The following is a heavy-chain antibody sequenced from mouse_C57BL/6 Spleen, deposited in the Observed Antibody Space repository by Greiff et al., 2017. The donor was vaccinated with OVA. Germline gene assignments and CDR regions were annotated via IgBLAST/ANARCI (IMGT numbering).Heavy chain of an antibody. CDR3: ARVYYDYDGYYFDY. CDR1: GYAFSSSW. Sequence: VQLQQSGPELVKPGASVKISCKASGYAFSSSWMNWVKQRPGKGLEWIGRIYPGDGDTNYNGKFKGKATLTADKSSSTAYMQLSSLTSEDSAVYFCARVYYDYDGYYFDYWGQGTTLTVSS. V-gene: IGHV1-82*01. CDR2: IYPGDGDT. J-gene: IGHJ2*01. D-gene: IGHD2-4*01.